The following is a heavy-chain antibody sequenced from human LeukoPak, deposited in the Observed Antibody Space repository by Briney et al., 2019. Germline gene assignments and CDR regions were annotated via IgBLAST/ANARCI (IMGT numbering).Heavy chain of an antibody. Sequence: NASETLSLTCTVSGGSISSHYWSWIRQPPGKGLEWIGYIYYSGSTNYNPSLKSRVTISVDTSKNQFSLKLSSVTAADTAVYYCARVFVVVPATIMGYYYYMDVWGKGTTVTVSS. CDR2: IYYSGST. CDR3: ARVFVVVPATIMGYYYYMDV. D-gene: IGHD2-2*02. J-gene: IGHJ6*03. V-gene: IGHV4-59*11. CDR1: GGSISSHY.